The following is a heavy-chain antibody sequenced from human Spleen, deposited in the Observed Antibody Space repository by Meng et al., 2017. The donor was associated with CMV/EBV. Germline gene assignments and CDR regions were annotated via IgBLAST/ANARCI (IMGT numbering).Heavy chain of an antibody. CDR3: AREGPRYCSSTSCYHRFDP. Sequence: GSLRLSCIFLAASIGSSSYYWGWIRQPPGKGLEWIGSIYYSGSTYYNPSLKSRVTISVDTSKNQFSLKLSSVTAADTAVYYCAREGPRYCSSTSCYHRFDPWGQGTLVTVSS. V-gene: IGHV4-39*07. CDR1: AASIGSSSYY. CDR2: IYYSGST. J-gene: IGHJ5*02. D-gene: IGHD2-2*01.